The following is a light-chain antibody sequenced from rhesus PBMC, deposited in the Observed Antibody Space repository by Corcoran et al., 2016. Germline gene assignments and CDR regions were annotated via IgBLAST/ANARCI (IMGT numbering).Light chain of an antibody. J-gene: IGKJ2*01. Sequence: DIQLTQSPSSLSASVGDRVTITCRASQDISSYLAWYQQKPGKAPNLLIYDASNLQRGVPSRFSGSGSGTHVTLPISSLQPEDFAVYSCQQRNGYPYSFGRGTKVEIK. CDR1: QDISSY. CDR3: QQRNGYPYS. V-gene: IGKV1-38*01. CDR2: DAS.